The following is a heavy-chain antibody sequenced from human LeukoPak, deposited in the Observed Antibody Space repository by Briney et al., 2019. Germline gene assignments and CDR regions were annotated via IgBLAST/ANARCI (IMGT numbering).Heavy chain of an antibody. Sequence: PGGPLRLSCSVSGFTFSSYTMHWVRQAPGKGLEYVSSININGGRTYYADSVKGRFTLSRDNSKDMLYLQMSSLRAEDTAVYYCVKDKWIDHWGQGTLVTVSS. CDR2: ININGGRT. D-gene: IGHD2-8*01. CDR1: GFTFSSYT. V-gene: IGHV3-64D*09. J-gene: IGHJ4*02. CDR3: VKDKWIDH.